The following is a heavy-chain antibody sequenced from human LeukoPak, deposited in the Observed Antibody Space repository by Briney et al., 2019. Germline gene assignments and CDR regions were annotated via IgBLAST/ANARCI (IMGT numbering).Heavy chain of an antibody. D-gene: IGHD4-17*01. CDR2: IRSKAYGGTT. Sequence: GGSLRLSCAASGFIFSSYGMNWVRQAPGKGLEWVGFIRSKAYGGTTEYAASVKGRFTISRDDSKSIAYLQMNSLKAEDTAVYYCTRGTVTTGYYMDVWGKGTTVTVSS. CDR1: GFIFSSYG. V-gene: IGHV3-49*04. CDR3: TRGTVTTGYYMDV. J-gene: IGHJ6*03.